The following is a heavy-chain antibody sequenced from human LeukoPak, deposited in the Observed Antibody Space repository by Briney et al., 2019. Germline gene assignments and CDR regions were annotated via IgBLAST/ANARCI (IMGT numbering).Heavy chain of an antibody. CDR2: MNPNSGNT. Sequence: ASVKVSCKASGYTFTSYDINWVRQATGQGLEWMGWMNPNSGNTGYARKFQGRVTMTRNTSISTAYMELSSLRSEDTAVYYRARADSGQIDYWGQGTLVTVSS. D-gene: IGHD6-19*01. V-gene: IGHV1-8*01. CDR1: GYTFTSYD. J-gene: IGHJ4*02. CDR3: ARADSGQIDY.